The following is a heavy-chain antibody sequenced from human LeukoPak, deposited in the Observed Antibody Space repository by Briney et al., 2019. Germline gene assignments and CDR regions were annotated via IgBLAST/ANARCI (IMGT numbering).Heavy chain of an antibody. Sequence: ASVKVSCKASGYTFTGYYMHWVRQAPGQGLEWMGWINPNSGGTNYAQKFQGRVTMTRDTSISTAYMELSRLRSDDTAVHYCARGGTRLDYYDSSGPDYWGQGTLVTVSS. J-gene: IGHJ4*02. CDR3: ARGGTRLDYYDSSGPDY. CDR1: GYTFTGYY. CDR2: INPNSGGT. V-gene: IGHV1-2*02. D-gene: IGHD3-22*01.